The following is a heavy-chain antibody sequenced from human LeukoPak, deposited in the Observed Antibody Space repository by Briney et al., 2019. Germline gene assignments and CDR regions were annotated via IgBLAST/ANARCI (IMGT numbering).Heavy chain of an antibody. CDR3: ARAQDSNSGYEN. D-gene: IGHD5-12*01. J-gene: IGHJ4*02. CDR2: MNPNSGNT. CDR1: GYTFTSYD. V-gene: IGHV1-8*03. Sequence: ASVKVSCKASGYTFTSYDINWVRQATGQGLEWMGWMNPNSGNTGYAQKFQGRVTITRNISISTAYMELSSLRSEDTAVYYCARAQDSNSGYENWGQGTLVTVSS.